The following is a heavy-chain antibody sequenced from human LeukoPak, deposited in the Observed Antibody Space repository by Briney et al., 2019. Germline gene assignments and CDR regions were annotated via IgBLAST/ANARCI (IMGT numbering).Heavy chain of an antibody. J-gene: IGHJ4*02. V-gene: IGHV3-23*01. CDR3: AKASWVSSADAVL. D-gene: IGHD3-16*01. Sequence: PGGSLRLSCVASGFIFRDYAMSWVRQAPAGGLEWVSSLRGDGETFYTDSVKGRFTLPRDHSRNTVYLQLSNLRVEGTAVYYCAKASWVSSADAVLWGQGTLVTVS. CDR2: LRGDGET. CDR1: GFIFRDYA.